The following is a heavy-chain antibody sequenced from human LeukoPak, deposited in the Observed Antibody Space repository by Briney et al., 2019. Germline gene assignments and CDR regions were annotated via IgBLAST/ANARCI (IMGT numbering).Heavy chain of an antibody. CDR1: GFIVSGKY. V-gene: IGHV3-53*01. CDR3: ARESDYYGSGSYIPLDY. J-gene: IGHJ4*02. D-gene: IGHD3-10*01. Sequence: GGSLRLSCAASGFIVSGKYMSWVRQAPGKGLEWVSVIRSDGSTSYADSVKGRFTISRDNSKNTLYLQMNSLRAEDTAVYYCARESDYYGSGSYIPLDYWGQGTLVTVSS. CDR2: IRSDGST.